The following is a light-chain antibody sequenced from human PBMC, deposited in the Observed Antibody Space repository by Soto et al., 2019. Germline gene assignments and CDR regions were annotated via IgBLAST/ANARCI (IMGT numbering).Light chain of an antibody. CDR1: QSISSY. V-gene: IGKV1-39*01. CDR2: AAS. CDR3: QQSYRTPWT. J-gene: IGKJ1*01. Sequence: QMTKSPASRSAAVGGPVAITCRASQSISSYLNWYQQKPGKAPKLLIYAASSLQSGVPSRFSGSGSGTDLTITISRLQPEDFEAYYCQQSYRTPWTFGQGTKV.